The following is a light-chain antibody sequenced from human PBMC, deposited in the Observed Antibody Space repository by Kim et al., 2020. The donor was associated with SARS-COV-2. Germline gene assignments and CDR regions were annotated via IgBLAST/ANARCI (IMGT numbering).Light chain of an antibody. CDR1: SLRTFY. J-gene: IGLJ3*02. Sequence: SSELTQDPAVSVALGQTVRITCRGDSLRTFYASWYQQKPRQAPVPVLYGENDRPSGIPDRFSGSISGDTASLTITGILAEDEADYYCNSRDSSGDHQGVFGGGTKVTVL. V-gene: IGLV3-19*01. CDR2: GEN. CDR3: NSRDSSGDHQGV.